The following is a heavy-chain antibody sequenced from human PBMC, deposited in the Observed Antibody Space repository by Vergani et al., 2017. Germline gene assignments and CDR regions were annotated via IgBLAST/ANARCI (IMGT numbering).Heavy chain of an antibody. V-gene: IGHV3-66*02. Sequence: EVQLLESGGGLVQPGGSLRLSCAASGFTFSSYAMSWVRQAPGKGLEWVSVIYSGGSTYYADSVKGRFTISRDNSKNTLYLQMNSLRAEDTAVYYCARGVGYLGGFDYWGQGTLVTVSS. CDR1: GFTFSSYA. D-gene: IGHD3-16*01. CDR3: ARGVGYLGGFDY. J-gene: IGHJ4*02. CDR2: IYSGGST.